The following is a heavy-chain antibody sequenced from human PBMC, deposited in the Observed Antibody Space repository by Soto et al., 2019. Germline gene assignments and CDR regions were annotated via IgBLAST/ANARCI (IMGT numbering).Heavy chain of an antibody. CDR2: IYSSGST. CDR3: ARGRGFYSDNYFDP. J-gene: IGHJ5*02. V-gene: IGHV4-4*07. D-gene: IGHD3-22*01. CDR1: GDSISTYY. Sequence: QVQLQESGPGLVKPSETLSLTCTVSGDSISTYYWTWIRQPAGKGLEWIGHIYSSGSTNYNPSLKSRVTMSVDTSKNQCSLSLNSVTAADTAVYYCARGRGFYSDNYFDPWGQGTQVTVSS.